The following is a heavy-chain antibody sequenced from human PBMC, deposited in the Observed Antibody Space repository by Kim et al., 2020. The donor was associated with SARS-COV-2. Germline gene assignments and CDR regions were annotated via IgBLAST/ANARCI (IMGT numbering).Heavy chain of an antibody. D-gene: IGHD2-2*02. J-gene: IGHJ4*02. CDR3: TRRRDDQYPDPKVDY. V-gene: IGHV3-73*01. Sequence: ASVNGRFIISRDDSMNTAYLQMNSLKTDDTAVYYCTRRRDDQYPDPKVDYWGQGTLVTVSS.